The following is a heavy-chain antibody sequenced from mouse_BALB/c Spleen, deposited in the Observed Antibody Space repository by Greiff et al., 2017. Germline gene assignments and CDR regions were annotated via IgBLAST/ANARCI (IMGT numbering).Heavy chain of an antibody. D-gene: IGHD2-2*01. Sequence: VQLQESGAELVRPGSSVKISCKASGYAFSSYWMNWVKQRPGQGLEWIGQIYPGDGDTNYKGKFKGKATLTADKSSSTAYMQLSSLTSEDSAVYFCARDGYDLAYWGQGTLVTVSA. CDR3: ARDGYDLAY. CDR2: IYPGDGDT. V-gene: IGHV1-80*01. J-gene: IGHJ3*01. CDR1: GYAFSSYW.